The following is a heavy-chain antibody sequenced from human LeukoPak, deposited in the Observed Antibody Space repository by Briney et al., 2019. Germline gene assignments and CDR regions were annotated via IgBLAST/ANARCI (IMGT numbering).Heavy chain of an antibody. J-gene: IGHJ6*03. CDR3: ATGNIAAAGDYYYYYMDV. CDR1: GGSFSSHA. CDR2: IIPISGTA. V-gene: IGHV1-69*05. Sequence: SVKVSCKASGGSFSSHAIAWVRQAPGQGPEWMGGIIPISGTANYAQKFQGRVTITTDESTSTAYMELSSLRSEDTAVYYCATGNIAAAGDYYYYYMDVWGKGTTVTVSS. D-gene: IGHD6-13*01.